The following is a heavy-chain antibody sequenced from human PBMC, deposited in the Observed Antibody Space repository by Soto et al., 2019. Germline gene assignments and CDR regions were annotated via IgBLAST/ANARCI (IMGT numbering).Heavy chain of an antibody. CDR1: GFTFDNAW. D-gene: IGHD2-8*01. CDR2: IKSKTDGGTA. Sequence: VQLVESGGGLVKPGGSLRLSCAASGFTFDNAWMSWVRQAPGKGLEWVGRIKSKTDGGTADYAAPVKGRFTISRDDSNNTLFLQMNSLKTEDTAVYYCTTDRGHMYDFDYWGQGTLVPVSS. CDR3: TTDRGHMYDFDY. J-gene: IGHJ4*02. V-gene: IGHV3-15*01.